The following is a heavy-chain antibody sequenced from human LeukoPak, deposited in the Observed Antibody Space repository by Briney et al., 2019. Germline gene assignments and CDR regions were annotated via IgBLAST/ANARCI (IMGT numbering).Heavy chain of an antibody. Sequence: SETLSLTCTVSGGSISSYYWSWIRQPPGKGLEWIGYIYYSGSTNYNPSLKSRVTISVDTSKNQFSLKLSSVTAADTAVYYCARKSRDGYNRYFDYWGQGTLVTVSS. J-gene: IGHJ4*02. D-gene: IGHD5-24*01. CDR3: ARKSRDGYNRYFDY. CDR2: IYYSGST. V-gene: IGHV4-59*01. CDR1: GGSISSYY.